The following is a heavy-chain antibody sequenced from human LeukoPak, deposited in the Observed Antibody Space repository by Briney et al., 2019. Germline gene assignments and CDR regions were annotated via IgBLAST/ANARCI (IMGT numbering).Heavy chain of an antibody. V-gene: IGHV3-21*01. D-gene: IGHD6-6*01. J-gene: IGHJ4*02. CDR3: ALSGAVRLLDY. CDR2: ISSSSSYI. CDR1: GFTFSRYS. Sequence: GGSLRLSCAASGFTFSRYSMNWVRQAPGKGLEWVSSISSSSSYIYYTDSVKGRFTISRDNAKNSLYLQMNSLRAEDTAVYYCALSGAVRLLDYWGQGTLVTVSS.